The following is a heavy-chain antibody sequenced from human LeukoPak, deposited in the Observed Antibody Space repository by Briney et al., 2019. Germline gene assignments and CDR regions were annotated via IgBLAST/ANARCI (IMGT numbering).Heavy chain of an antibody. CDR3: ARGRSGYDYYFGS. Sequence: PSETLSLTCTVSGGSISSYFWSWIRQPPGKGLEWIGYMYYSGSTNYNPSLKSRVTISIDTSKNQFSLKLSSVTAADTAVYYCARGRSGYDYYFGSWGQGTLVTVSS. D-gene: IGHD5-12*01. CDR1: GGSISSYF. V-gene: IGHV4-59*01. CDR2: MYYSGST. J-gene: IGHJ4*02.